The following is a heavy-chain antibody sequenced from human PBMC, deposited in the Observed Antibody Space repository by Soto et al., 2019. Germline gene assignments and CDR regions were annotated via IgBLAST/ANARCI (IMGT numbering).Heavy chain of an antibody. Sequence: GASVKVSCKASGYTFTSYDINWVRQATGQGLEWMGWMNPNSGNTGYAQKFQGRVTMTRNTSISTAYMELSSLRSEDTAVYYCARGKAEWLLYYYYMHVWGKGTTVTVSS. CDR1: GYTFTSYD. J-gene: IGHJ6*03. D-gene: IGHD5-12*01. V-gene: IGHV1-8*01. CDR2: MNPNSGNT. CDR3: ARGKAEWLLYYYYMHV.